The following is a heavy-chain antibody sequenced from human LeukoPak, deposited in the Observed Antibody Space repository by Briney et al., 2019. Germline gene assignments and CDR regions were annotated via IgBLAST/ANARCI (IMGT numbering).Heavy chain of an antibody. CDR2: IYYSGST. CDR1: GGSISSSSYY. V-gene: IGHV4-39*07. D-gene: IGHD3-3*01. J-gene: IGHJ5*02. CDR3: ARFSVSEYNWFDP. Sequence: KVSETLSLTCTVSGGSISSSSYYWGWIRQPPGKGLEWIGSIYYSGSTYHNPSLKSRVTISVDTSKNQFSLKLSSVTAADTAVYYCARFSVSEYNWFDPWGQGTLVTVSS.